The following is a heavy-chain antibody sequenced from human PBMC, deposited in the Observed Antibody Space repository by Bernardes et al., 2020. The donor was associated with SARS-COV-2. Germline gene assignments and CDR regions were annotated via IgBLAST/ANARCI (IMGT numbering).Heavy chain of an antibody. CDR1: GFIFSDYS. Sequence: GGSLRLSCAGSGFIFSDYSMRWFRQAPGKGPEWLSFISTSGSTIHDADSVRGRFTISRDNVRNSLYLQMNSLRAEDTAVYYCARGWRDNSNDYWGQGTLVTVSS. J-gene: IGHJ4*02. V-gene: IGHV3-48*01. D-gene: IGHD1-1*01. CDR2: ISTSGSTI. CDR3: ARGWRDNSNDY.